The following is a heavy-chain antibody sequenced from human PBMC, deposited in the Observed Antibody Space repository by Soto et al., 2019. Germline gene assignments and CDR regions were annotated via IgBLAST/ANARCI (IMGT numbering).Heavy chain of an antibody. CDR3: ARAAFRSGYYGYYYGMDV. Sequence: QVQLVQSGAEVKKPGSSVKVSCKASGGTFSTHANSWVRQAPGQGLEWLGGISPTLGTPNYAQKFQGRVTVTADEYTSTSYMELSRLTSEDTAVYYCARAAFRSGYYGYYYGMDVWGQGTAVNVS. J-gene: IGHJ6*02. V-gene: IGHV1-69*01. D-gene: IGHD3-3*01. CDR2: ISPTLGTP. CDR1: GGTFSTHA.